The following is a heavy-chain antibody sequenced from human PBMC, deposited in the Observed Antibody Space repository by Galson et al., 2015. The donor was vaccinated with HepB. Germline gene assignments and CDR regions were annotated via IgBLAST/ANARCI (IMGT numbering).Heavy chain of an antibody. CDR1: GFTFSGYW. J-gene: IGHJ4*02. CDR2: IKQDGSEK. CDR3: ATNKDWAFDY. Sequence: SLRLSCAASGFTFSGYWMTWVRQAPGKGLEWVAHIKQDGSEKYYVDSVKGRFAVSRDNGNKSLYLQMNSLRAEDTAVYYCATNKDWAFDYWGQGTLVTVSS. V-gene: IGHV3-7*03. D-gene: IGHD3/OR15-3a*01.